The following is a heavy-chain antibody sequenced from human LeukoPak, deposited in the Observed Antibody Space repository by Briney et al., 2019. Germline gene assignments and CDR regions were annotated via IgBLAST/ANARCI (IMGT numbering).Heavy chain of an antibody. J-gene: IGHJ4*02. V-gene: IGHV3-30*02. Sequence: PGGSLRLSCAASGFAFSSYGMHWVRQAPGKGLEWVAYIHYDSSTEDYADSVKGRFTISRDNSKNTLFLQMNNLRAEDTAVYYCARDLATRQRTGLYDSWGQGALVTVSS. D-gene: IGHD3-16*02. CDR3: ARDLATRQRTGLYDS. CDR1: GFAFSSYG. CDR2: IHYDSSTE.